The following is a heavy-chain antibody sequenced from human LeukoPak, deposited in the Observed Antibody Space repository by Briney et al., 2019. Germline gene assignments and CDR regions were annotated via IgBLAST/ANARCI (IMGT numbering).Heavy chain of an antibody. V-gene: IGHV3-49*03. CDR3: SREVRYFDWFQADY. CDR1: GFTFGDYS. J-gene: IGHJ4*02. CDR2: IRNKAYGGTA. D-gene: IGHD3-9*01. Sequence: GGSLRLSCSASGFTFGDYSMSWFRQAPGKGLEWVGFIRNKAYGGTAEYAASVKGRFTISRDDSESIAYLQMASLKTEDTAVYYCSREVRYFDWFQADYWGQGTLVTVSS.